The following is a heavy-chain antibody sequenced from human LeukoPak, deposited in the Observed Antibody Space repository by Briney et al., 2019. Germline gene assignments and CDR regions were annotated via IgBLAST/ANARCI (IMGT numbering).Heavy chain of an antibody. Sequence: ASVKVSCKASGYTFTSYGISWVRQAPGQALEWMGWISAYNGNTNYAQKLQGRVTMTTDTSTSTAYMELRSLRSDDTAVYYCARDWTTVTTRDWYFDLWGRGTLVTVSS. CDR3: ARDWTTVTTRDWYFDL. CDR1: GYTFTSYG. CDR2: ISAYNGNT. J-gene: IGHJ2*01. D-gene: IGHD4-17*01. V-gene: IGHV1-18*01.